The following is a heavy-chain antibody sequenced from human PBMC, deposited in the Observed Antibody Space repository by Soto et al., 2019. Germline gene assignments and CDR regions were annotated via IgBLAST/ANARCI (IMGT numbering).Heavy chain of an antibody. CDR2: ISGSGGST. CDR3: AKGSEYYYDSSGYDY. Sequence: GGSLRLSCAASGFTFSSYAMSWVRQAPGKGLDWVSAISGSGGSTYYADSVKGRFTISRDNSKNTLYLQMNSLRAEDTAVYYCAKGSEYYYDSSGYDYWGQGTLVTVSS. V-gene: IGHV3-23*01. CDR1: GFTFSSYA. J-gene: IGHJ4*02. D-gene: IGHD3-22*01.